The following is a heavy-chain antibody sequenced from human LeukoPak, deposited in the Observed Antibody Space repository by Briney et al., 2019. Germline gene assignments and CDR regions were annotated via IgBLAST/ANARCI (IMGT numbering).Heavy chain of an antibody. J-gene: IGHJ6*02. D-gene: IGHD1-26*01. Sequence: ASVKVSCKASGYTFTGYYMHWVRQAPGQGLEWMGWINPNSGGTNYAQKFQGRVTMTRDTSISTAYMELSRLRSDDTAVYYCARSSAAGSYSNNYYYYGMDVWGQGTTVTVSS. CDR2: INPNSGGT. CDR1: GYTFTGYY. V-gene: IGHV1-2*02. CDR3: ARSSAAGSYSNNYYYYGMDV.